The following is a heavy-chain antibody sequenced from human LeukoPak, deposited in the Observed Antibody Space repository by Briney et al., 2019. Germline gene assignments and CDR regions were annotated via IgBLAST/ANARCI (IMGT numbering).Heavy chain of an antibody. CDR3: ARDYCSGGSCYQILT. V-gene: IGHV4-34*01. J-gene: IGHJ5*02. Sequence: SETLSLTCAVYGGSFSGYYWSWIRQPPGKGLEWIGEINHSGSTNYNPSLKSRVTISVDTSKNQFSLKLSSVTAADTAVYYCARDYCSGGSCYQILTWGQGTLVTVSS. CDR2: INHSGST. D-gene: IGHD2-15*01. CDR1: GGSFSGYY.